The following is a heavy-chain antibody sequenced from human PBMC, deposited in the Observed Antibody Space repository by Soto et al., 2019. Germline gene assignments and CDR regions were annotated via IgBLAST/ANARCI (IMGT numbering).Heavy chain of an antibody. Sequence: SVKVSCKASGGTFSTYTFSWVRQAPGQGLEWMGRIIPIFGTPYYAQKFQGRVTITADKSTSTVYMELSSLRSDDTAVYFCARGLECRGYCLDKPTWFDPWGQGTLVTVSS. CDR2: IIPIFGTP. V-gene: IGHV1-69*06. CDR3: ARGLECRGYCLDKPTWFDP. D-gene: IGHD2-15*01. J-gene: IGHJ5*02. CDR1: GGTFSTYT.